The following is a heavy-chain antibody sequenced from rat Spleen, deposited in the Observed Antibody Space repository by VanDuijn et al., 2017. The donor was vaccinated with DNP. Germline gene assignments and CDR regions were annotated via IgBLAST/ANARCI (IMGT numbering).Heavy chain of an antibody. CDR1: GINFNDYW. V-gene: IGHV4-2*01. CDR3: AKGPNYGGWSDYFDY. Sequence: EVQLVESGGGLVQPGRSLKLSCAASGINFNDYWMGWVRQAPGKGLEWIGQINKDSSKINYNPSLKEKITISRDKAQNTLYLQMSKLGSEDTAIYYCAKGPNYGGWSDYFDYWGQGVMVTVSS. J-gene: IGHJ2*01. D-gene: IGHD1-11*01. CDR2: INKDSSKI.